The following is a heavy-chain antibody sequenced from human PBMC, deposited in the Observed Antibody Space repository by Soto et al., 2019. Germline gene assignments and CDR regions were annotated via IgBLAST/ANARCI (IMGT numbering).Heavy chain of an antibody. CDR2: IYYSGST. Sequence: SETLSLTCTVSGGSISSYYWSWIRQPPGKGLEWIGYIYYSGSTNYNPSLKSRVTISVDTSKNQFSLKLSSVTAADTAVYYCARDMSSGYSGYVRGWFDPWGQGTLVTVSS. CDR3: ARDMSSGYSGYVRGWFDP. V-gene: IGHV4-59*01. J-gene: IGHJ5*02. CDR1: GGSISSYY. D-gene: IGHD5-12*01.